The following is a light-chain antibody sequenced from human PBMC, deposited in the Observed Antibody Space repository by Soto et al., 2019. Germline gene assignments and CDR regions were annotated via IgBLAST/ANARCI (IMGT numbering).Light chain of an antibody. V-gene: IGLV2-14*01. CDR3: SSYTVTTTLVV. CDR1: SSDIGAFNY. Sequence: QSALTQPASVSGSPGQSVTISCTRTSSDIGAFNYVSWYQHHPGKAPKLMIYGVANRPSGVSNRFSGSKSGNTASLTISGLQAEDEASYYCSSYTVTTTLVVFGGGTKVTVL. J-gene: IGLJ2*01. CDR2: GVA.